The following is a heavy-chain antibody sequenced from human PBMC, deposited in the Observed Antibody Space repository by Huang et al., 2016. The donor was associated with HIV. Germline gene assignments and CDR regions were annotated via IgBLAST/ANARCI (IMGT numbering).Heavy chain of an antibody. D-gene: IGHD6-6*01. V-gene: IGHV1-2*02. CDR3: ARDWSFGSSTSPAD. CDR1: GYTFTDSN. J-gene: IGHJ4*02. Sequence: QVQLVQSGAEVKNPGASVRVSCKASGYTFTDSNIHWVRQAPGQGLAWMGWINPKRGGTIYAQRVQGRITMTRDTTISTVHMDLRRIQSDDTAVYFCARDWSFGSSTSPADWGQGTLVTVSS. CDR2: INPKRGGT.